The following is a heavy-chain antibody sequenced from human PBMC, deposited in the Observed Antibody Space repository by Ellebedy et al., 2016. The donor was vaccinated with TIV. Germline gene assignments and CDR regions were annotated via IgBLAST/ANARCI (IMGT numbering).Heavy chain of an antibody. CDR3: ARGGAVAGTLIDF. Sequence: GESLKISCAASGFTFISYSMNWLRQAPGKGLEWVSSITGSGSFIYYADSVKGRFSISRDNAKNSLILEMNRLRAEDTAVNYCARGGAVAGTLIDFWGQGTLVTVSS. D-gene: IGHD6-19*01. V-gene: IGHV3-21*01. CDR2: ITGSGSFI. J-gene: IGHJ4*02. CDR1: GFTFISYS.